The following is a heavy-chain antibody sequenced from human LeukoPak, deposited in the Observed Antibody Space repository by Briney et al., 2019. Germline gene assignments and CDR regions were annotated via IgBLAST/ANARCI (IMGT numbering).Heavy chain of an antibody. CDR1: GFTFSSYA. V-gene: IGHV3-64*01. CDR2: ISSNGGST. D-gene: IGHD5-18*01. J-gene: IGHJ4*02. CDR3: ARVGGVQLWLLPHFDY. Sequence: GGSLRLSCAASGFTFSSYAMHWVRQAPGKGLEYVSAISSNGGSTYYANSVKGRFTISRDNSKNTLYLQMGSLRAEDMAVYYCARVGGVQLWLLPHFDYWGQGTLVTVSS.